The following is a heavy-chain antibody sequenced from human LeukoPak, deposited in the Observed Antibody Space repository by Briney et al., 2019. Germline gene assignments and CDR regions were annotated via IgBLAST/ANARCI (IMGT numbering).Heavy chain of an antibody. CDR1: GGSFSGYY. Sequence: PSETLSLTCAVYGGSFSGYYWSWIRQPPGKGLEWIGEINHSGSTNYNPSLKSRVTISVDTSKNQFSLKLSSVTAADTAVYYCAREREDIVVVPAAGLYCYYGMDVWGQGTTVTVSS. D-gene: IGHD2-2*01. J-gene: IGHJ6*02. CDR3: AREREDIVVVPAAGLYCYYGMDV. CDR2: INHSGST. V-gene: IGHV4-34*01.